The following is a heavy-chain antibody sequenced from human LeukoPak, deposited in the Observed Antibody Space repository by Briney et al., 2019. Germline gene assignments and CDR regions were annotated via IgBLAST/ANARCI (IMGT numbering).Heavy chain of an antibody. CDR3: AKRVPYTSSSVYFGY. D-gene: IGHD6-6*01. Sequence: PGGSLRLSCAASGFTFSSYGMSWVRQAPGKGLEWVSSISDDGRSTYYADSVKGRFTISKDNSKNTMYLQMNNLRAEDTAIYYCAKRVPYTSSSVYFGYWGQGTLVTVSS. CDR2: ISDDGRST. V-gene: IGHV3-23*01. CDR1: GFTFSSYG. J-gene: IGHJ4*02.